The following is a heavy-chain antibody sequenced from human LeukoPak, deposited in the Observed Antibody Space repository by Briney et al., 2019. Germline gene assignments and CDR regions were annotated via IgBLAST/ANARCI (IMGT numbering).Heavy chain of an antibody. J-gene: IGHJ4*02. CDR2: ISAYNGNT. D-gene: IGHD1-1*01. CDR1: GYTFTGYY. Sequence: RASVKVSCKASGYTFTGYYMHWVRQAPGQGLEWMGWISAYNGNTNYAQKLQGRVTMTTDTSTSTAYMELRSLRSDDTAVYYCARGVLQPTPNFDYWGQGTLVTVSS. V-gene: IGHV1-18*04. CDR3: ARGVLQPTPNFDY.